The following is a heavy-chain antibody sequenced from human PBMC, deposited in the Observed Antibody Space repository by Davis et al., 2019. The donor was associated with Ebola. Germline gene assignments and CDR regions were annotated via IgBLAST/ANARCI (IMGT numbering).Heavy chain of an antibody. J-gene: IGHJ4*02. CDR2: IFPDDSDT. D-gene: IGHD2-2*01. CDR1: GYSFTRFW. Sequence: GESLKISCKGSGYSFTRFWIGWVRQLPGKGLEWMGFIFPDDSDTTSSPSFQGQVTFSVDRSIRTAYLQWNSLKASDTAIYYCTRQGPTSWDSWGQGTLVTVSS. CDR3: TRQGPTSWDS. V-gene: IGHV5-51*01.